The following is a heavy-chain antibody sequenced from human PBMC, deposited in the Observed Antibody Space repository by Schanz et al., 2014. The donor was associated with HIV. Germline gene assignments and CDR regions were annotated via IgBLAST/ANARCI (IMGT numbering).Heavy chain of an antibody. V-gene: IGHV3-53*01. J-gene: IGHJ3*02. D-gene: IGHD3-10*01. CDR3: ARVGGWGAFDI. CDR2: IYSGGST. CDR1: GFTVSSNY. Sequence: EVEVVESGGGVAQPGGSLRLSCAASGFTVSSNYMSWVRQAPGRGLEWVSFIYSGGSTYYADSVKGRFTISRDYSKNTLYLQMNSLRAEDTAVYFCARVGGWGAFDIWGQGTMVAVSS.